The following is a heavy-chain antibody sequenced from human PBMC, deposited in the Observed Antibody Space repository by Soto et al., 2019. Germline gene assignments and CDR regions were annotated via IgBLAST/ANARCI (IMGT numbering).Heavy chain of an antibody. J-gene: IGHJ3*02. Sequence: AETLSLTCAVSGGSISSSNWWSWVRQPPGKGLEWIGDIYHSGSTNYNPSLKSRVTISVDTSKNQFSLKLSSVTAADTAVYYCARGISSGHTLDAFDIWGQGTMVT. D-gene: IGHD3-22*01. CDR3: ARGISSGHTLDAFDI. CDR2: IYHSGST. V-gene: IGHV4-4*02. CDR1: GGSISSSNW.